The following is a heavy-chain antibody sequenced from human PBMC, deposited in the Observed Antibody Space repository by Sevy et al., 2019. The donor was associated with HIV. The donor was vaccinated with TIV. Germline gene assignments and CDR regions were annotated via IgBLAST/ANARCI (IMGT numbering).Heavy chain of an antibody. D-gene: IGHD6-13*01. Sequence: SETLSLTCTVSGGSISSYYWSWIRQPPGKGLEWIGYIYYSGSTNYNPSLKSRVTISVDTSKNQFSLKLSSVTAADTAVYYCARTGAAAGPGWFDPWGQGTLVTVSS. CDR1: GGSISSYY. J-gene: IGHJ5*02. CDR3: ARTGAAAGPGWFDP. CDR2: IYYSGST. V-gene: IGHV4-59*13.